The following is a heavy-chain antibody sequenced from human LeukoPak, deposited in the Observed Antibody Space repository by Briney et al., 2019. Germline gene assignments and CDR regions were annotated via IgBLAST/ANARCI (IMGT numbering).Heavy chain of an antibody. CDR3: ARVFSTYYYYGMDV. CDR1: GYTFTSYD. V-gene: IGHV1-8*03. CDR2: MNPNSGNT. Sequence: ASVKVSCKASGYTFTSYDINWVRQATGQGLEWMGWMNPNSGNTGYAQKFQGRVTITRNTSISTAYMELSSLRSEDTAVYYCARVFSTYYYYGMDVWGQGTTVTVSS. J-gene: IGHJ6*02.